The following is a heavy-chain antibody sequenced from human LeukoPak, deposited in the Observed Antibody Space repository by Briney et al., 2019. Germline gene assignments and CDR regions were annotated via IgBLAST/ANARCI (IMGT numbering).Heavy chain of an antibody. D-gene: IGHD2-21*02. Sequence: SVKVSCKASGGTFSSYAIGWVRQAPGQGLEWMGGIIPIFGTANYAQKFQGRVTITADESTSTAYMELSSLRSEDTAVYYCAREYSERRGYWGNWFDPWGQGTLVTVSS. CDR1: GGTFSSYA. CDR2: IIPIFGTA. CDR3: AREYSERRGYWGNWFDP. J-gene: IGHJ5*02. V-gene: IGHV1-69*13.